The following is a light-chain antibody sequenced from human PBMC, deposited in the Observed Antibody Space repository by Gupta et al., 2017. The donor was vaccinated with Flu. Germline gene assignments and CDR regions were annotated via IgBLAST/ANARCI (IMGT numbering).Light chain of an antibody. CDR3: QQDGSSPLT. V-gene: IGKV3-20*01. CDR1: QSVRSSY. CDR2: GAS. Sequence: GTLSLAPGERATLSCRASQSVRSSYLAWYQQKPGQAPRLLIYGASSRATGIPDRFSGSGSGTDFTLTISRLEPEDFAVYYCQQDGSSPLTFGQGTKVEIK. J-gene: IGKJ1*01.